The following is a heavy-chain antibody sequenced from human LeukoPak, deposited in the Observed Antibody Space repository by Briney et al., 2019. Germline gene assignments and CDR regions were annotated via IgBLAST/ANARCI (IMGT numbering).Heavy chain of an antibody. CDR1: GFTFSSYG. CDR2: IWYDGSNK. Sequence: GGSLRLSCAASGFTFSSYGMHWVRQAPGKGLEWVAVIWYDGSNKYYADSVKGRSTISRDNAKNSLYLQMNSLRAEDTALYYCARVRSGLHMDVWGQGTTVTVSS. V-gene: IGHV3-33*01. D-gene: IGHD2-15*01. J-gene: IGHJ6*02. CDR3: ARVRSGLHMDV.